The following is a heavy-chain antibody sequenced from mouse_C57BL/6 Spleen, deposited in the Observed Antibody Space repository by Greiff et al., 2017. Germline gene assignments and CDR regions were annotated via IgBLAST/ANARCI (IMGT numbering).Heavy chain of an antibody. V-gene: IGHV3-6*01. CDR2: ISYDGSN. CDR1: GYSITSGYY. D-gene: IGHD3-1*01. CDR3: ARLDRYYFDY. J-gene: IGHJ2*01. Sequence: EVQLVESGPGLVKPSQSLSLPCSVTGYSITSGYYWNWIRQFPGNKLEWMGYISYDGSNNYNPSLKNRISITRDTSKNQFFLKLNSVTTEDTATYYCARLDRYYFDYWGQGTTLTVSS.